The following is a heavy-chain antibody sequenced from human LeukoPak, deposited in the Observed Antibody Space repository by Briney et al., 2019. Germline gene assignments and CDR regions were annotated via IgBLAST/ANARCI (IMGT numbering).Heavy chain of an antibody. CDR1: GGTFSSYA. J-gene: IGHJ6*02. CDR2: IIPILGIA. CDR3: ARDLKCWSGMDV. Sequence: GASVKVSCKASGGTFSSYAISWVRQAPGQGLEWMGRIIPILGIANYAQKFQGRVTITADKSTSTAYMELSSLRSEDTAVYYCARDLKCWSGMDVWGQGTTVTVSS. D-gene: IGHD3-3*01. V-gene: IGHV1-69*04.